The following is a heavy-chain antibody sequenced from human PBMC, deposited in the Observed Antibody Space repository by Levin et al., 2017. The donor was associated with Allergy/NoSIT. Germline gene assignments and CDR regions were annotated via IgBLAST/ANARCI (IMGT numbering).Heavy chain of an antibody. J-gene: IGHJ4*02. Sequence: GGSLRLSCAASGFTFSDYAINWVRQAPGKGLEWLSSISSSGTYIYYADSVKGRFIISRDNARSSLYLQMNSLSDEDTAIYYCAKWGGHASGWFQGPFDHWGQGTPVTVSS. D-gene: IGHD6-19*01. CDR1: GFTFSDYA. V-gene: IGHV3-21*01. CDR3: AKWGGHASGWFQGPFDH. CDR2: ISSSGTYI.